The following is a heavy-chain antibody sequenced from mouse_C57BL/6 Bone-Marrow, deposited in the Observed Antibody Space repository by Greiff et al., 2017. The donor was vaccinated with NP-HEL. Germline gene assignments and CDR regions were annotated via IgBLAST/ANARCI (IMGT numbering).Heavy chain of an antibody. CDR1: GYTFTSYG. D-gene: IGHD1-1*01. CDR2: IYPRSGNT. CDR3: ARWDGSGWDRDY. V-gene: IGHV1-81*01. Sequence: VQLVESGAELARPGASVKLSCKASGYTFTSYGISWVKQRTGQGLEWIGEIYPRSGNTYYNEKFKGKATLTADKSSSTAYMELRSLTSEDSAVYFCARWDGSGWDRDYWGQGTTLTVSS. J-gene: IGHJ2*01.